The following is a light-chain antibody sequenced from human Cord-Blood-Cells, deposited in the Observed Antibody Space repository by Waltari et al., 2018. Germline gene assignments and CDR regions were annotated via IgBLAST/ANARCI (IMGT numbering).Light chain of an antibody. CDR3: SSYTSSSTLGM. CDR1: SSDVGGYNY. V-gene: IGLV2-14*03. Sequence: QSALTQPASVSGSPGPSITISCTGTSSDVGGYNYVSWYQQHPGKAPKLMIYDVSNRPSGVSNRFSGSKSGNTASLTISGLQAEDEADYYCSSYTSSSTLGMFGGGTKLTVL. J-gene: IGLJ3*02. CDR2: DVS.